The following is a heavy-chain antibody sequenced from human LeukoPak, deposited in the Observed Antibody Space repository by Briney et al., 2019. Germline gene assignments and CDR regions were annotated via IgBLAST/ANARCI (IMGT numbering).Heavy chain of an antibody. CDR3: AREGEFIA. D-gene: IGHD3-16*01. CDR2: IYTSGSA. Sequence: SDTLSLTCTVSGGSISSYYWSWLRQPAGKGLEWIGRIYTSGSANYNPSLKSRVTISVDKSKNQFSLKLSSVTAADTAVYYCAREGEFIAWGQGTLVTVSS. J-gene: IGHJ4*02. V-gene: IGHV4-4*07. CDR1: GGSISSYY.